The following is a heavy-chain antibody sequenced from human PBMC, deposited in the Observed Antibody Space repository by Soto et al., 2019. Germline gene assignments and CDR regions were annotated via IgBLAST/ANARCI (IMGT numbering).Heavy chain of an antibody. J-gene: IGHJ4*02. CDR3: PWEQVAANAY. CDR2: MNPNSGNT. V-gene: IGHV1-8*01. CDR1: GYTFTSYD. Sequence: QVQLVQSGAEVKKPGASVKVSCKASGYTFTSYDINWVRQATGQGLEWMGWMNPNSGNTGYAQKFQGRVTMTRNTSTSTAYMPLCSLRSDDTAVYYSPWEQVAANAYSAQGPLVTLSS. D-gene: IGHD1-26*01.